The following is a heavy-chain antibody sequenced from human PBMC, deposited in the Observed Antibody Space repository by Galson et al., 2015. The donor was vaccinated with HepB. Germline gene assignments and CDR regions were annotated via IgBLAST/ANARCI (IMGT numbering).Heavy chain of an antibody. CDR2: IWYDGSNK. J-gene: IGHJ4*02. CDR3: ARDQSDGYYLDAADPDNYFDY. Sequence: SLRLSCAASGFTFSSYGMHWVRQAPGKGLEWVAVIWYDGSNKYYADSVKGRFTISRDNSKNTLYLQMNSLRAEDTAVYYCARDQSDGYYLDAADPDNYFDYWGQGTLVTVSS. D-gene: IGHD3-3*01. CDR1: GFTFSSYG. V-gene: IGHV3-33*01.